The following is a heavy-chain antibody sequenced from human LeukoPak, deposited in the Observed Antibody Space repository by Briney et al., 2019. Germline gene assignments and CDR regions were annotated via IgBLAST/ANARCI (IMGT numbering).Heavy chain of an antibody. CDR1: RDTFTRCA. D-gene: IGHD3-10*01. V-gene: IGHV1-69*13. J-gene: IGHJ3*02. CDR3: ARDPGAPVRAFDI. CDR2: IIPIDGTA. Sequence: AASVKVSCKASRDTFTRCAFSWVRQAPGQGLEWMGGIIPIDGTANFAQKFQGRVTITAVQSTSTAYMELSSLRSEDTAIYYCARDPGAPVRAFDIWGQGTLVTVSS.